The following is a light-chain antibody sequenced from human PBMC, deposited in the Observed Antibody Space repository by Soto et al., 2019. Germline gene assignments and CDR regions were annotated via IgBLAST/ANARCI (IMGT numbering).Light chain of an antibody. V-gene: IGLV2-14*01. J-gene: IGLJ3*02. CDR2: DVS. CDR3: GSYTTSYTWV. Sequence: QSVLTQPASVSGSPGQSITISCTGTSSDVGGYTYVSWYQQHPGKAPKLMIYDVSNRPSGVSNRFSGSKSGNTASLTISGLQAEDEADYYCGSYTTSYTWVFGGGTKVTVL. CDR1: SSDVGGYTY.